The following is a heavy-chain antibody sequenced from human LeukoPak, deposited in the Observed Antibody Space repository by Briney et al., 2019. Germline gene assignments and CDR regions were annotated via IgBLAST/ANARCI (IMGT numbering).Heavy chain of an antibody. Sequence: ASVKVSCKASGYTFTSYYMHWVRRAPGQGLEWMGIINPSGGSTSYAQKFQGRVTMTRDTSTSTVYMELSSLRSEDTAVYYCARGPGSDFWSGYYFPFDYWGQGTLVTVSS. D-gene: IGHD3-3*01. CDR2: INPSGGST. V-gene: IGHV1-46*01. CDR1: GYTFTSYY. J-gene: IGHJ4*02. CDR3: ARGPGSDFWSGYYFPFDY.